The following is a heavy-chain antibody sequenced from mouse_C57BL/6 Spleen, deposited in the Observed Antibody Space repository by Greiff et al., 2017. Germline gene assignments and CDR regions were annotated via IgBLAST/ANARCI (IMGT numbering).Heavy chain of an antibody. CDR2: IHPNSGST. J-gene: IGHJ1*03. CDR3: ARREANWPYWYFDV. D-gene: IGHD4-1*01. CDR1: GYTFTSYW. V-gene: IGHV1-64*01. Sequence: QVQLQQPGAELVKPGASVKLSCKASGYTFTSYWMHWVKQRPGQGLEWIGMIHPNSGSTNYNEKFKSKATLTVDKSSSTAYMQLSSLTSEDSAVYYCARREANWPYWYFDVWGTGTTVTVSS.